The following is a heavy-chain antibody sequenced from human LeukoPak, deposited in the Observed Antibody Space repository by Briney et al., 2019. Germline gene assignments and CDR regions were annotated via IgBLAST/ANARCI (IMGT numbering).Heavy chain of an antibody. CDR3: AKVPGYSSTDDY. Sequence: GGSLRLSCAASGFTFDDYAMHWVRQAPGKGLEWVAFIRYDGSNKYYADSVKGRFTISRDNSKNTLYLQMNSLRAEDTAVYYCAKVPGYSSTDDYWGQGTLVTVSS. V-gene: IGHV3-30*02. D-gene: IGHD6-13*01. J-gene: IGHJ4*02. CDR1: GFTFDDYA. CDR2: IRYDGSNK.